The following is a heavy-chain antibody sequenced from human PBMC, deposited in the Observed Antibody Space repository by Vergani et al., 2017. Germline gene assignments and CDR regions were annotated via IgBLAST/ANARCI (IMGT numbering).Heavy chain of an antibody. CDR2: IYHSGST. J-gene: IGHJ4*02. Sequence: QLQLQESGSGLVKPSQTLSLTCAVSGGSISSGGYSWRWIRQPPGKCLEWIGYIYHSGSTYYNPSLKSRVTISVDRSKNQFSLKLSSVTAADTAVYYCARDGSIAAPSVWGQGTLVTVSS. D-gene: IGHD6-6*01. CDR1: GGSISSGGYS. V-gene: IGHV4-30-2*01. CDR3: ARDGSIAAPSV.